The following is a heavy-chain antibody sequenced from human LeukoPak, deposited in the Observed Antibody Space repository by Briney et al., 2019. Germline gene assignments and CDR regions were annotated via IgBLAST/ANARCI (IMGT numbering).Heavy chain of an antibody. CDR2: IYYSGST. J-gene: IGHJ4*02. Sequence: PSQTLSLTCTVSGGSISSGDYYWSWIRQPPGKGLEWIGYIYYSGSTYYNPSLKSQVTITVDTSKNQFSLRLRSVTAADTAVYYCARDYYGAGMTYFDYWGQGTLVTVSS. V-gene: IGHV4-30-4*01. CDR3: ARDYYGAGMTYFDY. D-gene: IGHD3-10*01. CDR1: GGSISSGDYY.